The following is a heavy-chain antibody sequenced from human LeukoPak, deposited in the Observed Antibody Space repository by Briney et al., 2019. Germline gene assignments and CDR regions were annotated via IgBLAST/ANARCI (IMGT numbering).Heavy chain of an antibody. Sequence: PGGSLRLSCAASGFTFSSYAMTWVRQAPGKGLEWVSGISESGGSTYYADSVKGRFTISRDKPKNTLYLQMNSLRAEDTAVYYCAKDSGFWRGSEHWGQGTLVTVSS. V-gene: IGHV3-23*01. J-gene: IGHJ1*01. CDR1: GFTFSSYA. CDR3: AKDSGFWRGSEH. CDR2: ISESGGST. D-gene: IGHD3-3*01.